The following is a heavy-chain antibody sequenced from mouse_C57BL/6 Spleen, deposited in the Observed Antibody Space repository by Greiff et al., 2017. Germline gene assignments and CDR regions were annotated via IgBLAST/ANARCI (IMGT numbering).Heavy chain of an antibody. CDR3: ARAFYCGNYSLYAMDY. CDR2: ISTYYGDA. Sequence: QVQLKQSGPELVRPGVSVKISCKGSGYTFTDYAMHWVKQSHAKSLEWIGVISTYYGDASYNQKFKDKATMTVDKSSSTAYMELARLTSEDSTVYYCARAFYCGNYSLYAMDYWGQGTSVTVSS. CDR1: GYTFTDYA. V-gene: IGHV1-67*01. D-gene: IGHD2-1*01. J-gene: IGHJ4*01.